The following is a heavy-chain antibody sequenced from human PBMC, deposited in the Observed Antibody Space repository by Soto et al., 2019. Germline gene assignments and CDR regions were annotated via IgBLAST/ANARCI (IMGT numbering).Heavy chain of an antibody. J-gene: IGHJ6*02. V-gene: IGHV1-3*01. Sequence: DSGKVCCKASGYTFTSYAMHWVRQAPGQGLEWMGWINAGNGNTKYSQKFQGRVTITRDTSASTAYMELSSLRSEDTAVYYCASDTSYYGMDVWGQGTTVTV. D-gene: IGHD3-3*01. CDR2: INAGNGNT. CDR3: ASDTSYYGMDV. CDR1: GYTFTSYA.